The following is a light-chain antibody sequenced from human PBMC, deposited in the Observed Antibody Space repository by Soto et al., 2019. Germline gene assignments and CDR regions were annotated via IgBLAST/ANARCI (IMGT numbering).Light chain of an antibody. V-gene: IGKV3-15*01. J-gene: IGKJ1*01. CDR3: QQYNNWPWT. CDR1: QSVSSN. Sequence: EIVMTQSPATLSVSPGERATLSCRASQSVSSNLAWYQQKPGQAPRLLIYSASARATGFPARFSGSGSGTDFTLTISSLQSEDFAVYYCQQYNNWPWTFGQGTKVDIK. CDR2: SAS.